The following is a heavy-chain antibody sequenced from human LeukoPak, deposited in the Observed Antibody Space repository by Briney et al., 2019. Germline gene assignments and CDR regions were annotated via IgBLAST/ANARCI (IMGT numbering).Heavy chain of an antibody. CDR1: GYTFTSYG. Sequence: GASVRVSCKASGYTFTSYGITWVRQAARQGLEWMGCINPYNNNTNDAQKLQGRVTMTTDTSTSTAYMELRSLRPDDTAVYYCAREPYSSSSDYWGQETLVTVSS. D-gene: IGHD6-6*01. CDR3: AREPYSSSSDY. J-gene: IGHJ4*02. V-gene: IGHV1-18*01. CDR2: INPYNNNT.